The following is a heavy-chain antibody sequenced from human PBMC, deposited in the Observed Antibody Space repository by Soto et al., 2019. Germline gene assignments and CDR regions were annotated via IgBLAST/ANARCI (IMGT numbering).Heavy chain of an antibody. CDR3: TTGTTVAKYYFDF. CDR2: IKSWSDGGTT. CDR1: GFTFKNAW. D-gene: IGHD1-1*01. Sequence: EGQLVESGGGLVEPGETLRLSCAASGFTFKNAWMSWVRQAPGKGLEWVGRIKSWSDGGTTDYGAPVKGRFSISRDDAKNTLSLQMNSLRTEDTAVYYCTTGTTVAKYYFDFWGQATLVTVSS. J-gene: IGHJ4*02. V-gene: IGHV3-15*01.